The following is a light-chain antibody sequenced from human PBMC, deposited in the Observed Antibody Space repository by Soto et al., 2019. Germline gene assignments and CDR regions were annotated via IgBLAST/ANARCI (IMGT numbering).Light chain of an antibody. V-gene: IGLV1-47*01. Sequence: QSVLTQPPSASGTPGQSLTISCSGSSSNIGSHFVYWYQHLPGTAPKLLIFRDGQRPSGVSARFFGSKSGTSASLAITGLRSEDEADYYCAVWDQSLTGWVFGGGTKLTVL. J-gene: IGLJ3*02. CDR3: AVWDQSLTGWV. CDR2: RDG. CDR1: SSNIGSHF.